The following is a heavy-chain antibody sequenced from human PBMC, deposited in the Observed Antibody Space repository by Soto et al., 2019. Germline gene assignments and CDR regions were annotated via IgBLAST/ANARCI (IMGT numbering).Heavy chain of an antibody. D-gene: IGHD3-22*01. CDR1: GFTFSSYS. J-gene: IGHJ4*02. CDR3: ARGVYYYDSSGYYVGYFDY. Sequence: EVQLVESGGGLVKPGGSLRLSCAASGFTFSSYSMNWVRQAPGKGLEWVSSISSSSSYIYYADSVKGRFTIYRDNAKNALYLQMNSLRAEDTAVYYCARGVYYYDSSGYYVGYFDYWGQGTLVTVSS. CDR2: ISSSSSYI. V-gene: IGHV3-21*01.